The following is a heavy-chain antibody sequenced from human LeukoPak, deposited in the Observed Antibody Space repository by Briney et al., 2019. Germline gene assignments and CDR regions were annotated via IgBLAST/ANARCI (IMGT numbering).Heavy chain of an antibody. CDR2: IYDSRFT. CDR3: ARNYYDRSGFYYAYDY. V-gene: IGHV4-31*03. J-gene: IGHJ4*02. Sequence: PSETLSLTCTVSGGSIGRGGHYWSWIRQHPGEGLEWIGCIYDSRFTYYNPSLNSRVTISVDTSKNQFSLKLRSVTAADTAVYYCARNYYDRSGFYYAYDYWGQGTLVTVSS. CDR1: GGSIGRGGHY. D-gene: IGHD3-22*01.